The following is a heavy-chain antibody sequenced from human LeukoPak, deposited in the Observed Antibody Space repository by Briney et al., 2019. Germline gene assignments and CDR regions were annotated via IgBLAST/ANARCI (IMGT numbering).Heavy chain of an antibody. J-gene: IGHJ4*02. CDR3: AKAIHSSSSGVVDY. D-gene: IGHD6-6*01. V-gene: IGHV3-30*02. Sequence: GGSLRRSCAASGFIFSNYAMHWVRQAPGKGLEWVTFIRYDGSNKYYAESVKGRFTISRDNSKNTLYLQMNSLRAEDTAVYYCAKAIHSSSSGVVDYWRQGTLVTVSS. CDR2: IRYDGSNK. CDR1: GFIFSNYA.